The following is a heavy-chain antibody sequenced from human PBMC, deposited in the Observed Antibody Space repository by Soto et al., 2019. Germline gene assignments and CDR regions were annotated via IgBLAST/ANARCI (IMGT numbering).Heavy chain of an antibody. V-gene: IGHV1-3*01. D-gene: IGHD4-4*01. J-gene: IGHJ5*02. Sequence: QVQLVQSGAEVKKPGASVKVSCKASGYTFTSYAMHWVRQAPGQSLEWMGWINADNGYTKYSQKFQDRVTITRDTSANTAYMELSSLRSEDTAVYYCARDTARDSNWPSNWFDPWGQGTLVTVSS. CDR3: ARDTARDSNWPSNWFDP. CDR1: GYTFTSYA. CDR2: INADNGYT.